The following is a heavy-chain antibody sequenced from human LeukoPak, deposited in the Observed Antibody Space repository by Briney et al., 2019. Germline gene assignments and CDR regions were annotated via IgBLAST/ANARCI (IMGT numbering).Heavy chain of an antibody. CDR2: VYNSGST. CDR3: ARQIITGNSGRGWFDP. V-gene: IGHV4-31*03. CDR1: GGSISSGRYW. Sequence: SETLSLTCTVSGGSISSGRYWRSWIRQHPGKGLEWIGYVYNSGSTYYSPSLRSRLSISVDTSKNQFSLKLNSVTAADTSVYYCARQIITGNSGRGWFDPWGQGTLVTVSS. D-gene: IGHD4-23*01. J-gene: IGHJ5*02.